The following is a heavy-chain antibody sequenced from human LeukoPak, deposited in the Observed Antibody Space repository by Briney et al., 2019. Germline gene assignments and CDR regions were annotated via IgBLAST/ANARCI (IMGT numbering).Heavy chain of an antibody. J-gene: IGHJ3*02. Sequence: GGSLRLSCAASGFTFSSYGMHWVRQAPGKGLEWVAVISYDGSNKYYADSVKGRFTISRDNSRNTLYLQMNSLRAEDTAVYYCARDLNSGYDLHAFDIWGQGTMVTVSS. D-gene: IGHD5-12*01. CDR1: GFTFSSYG. CDR2: ISYDGSNK. V-gene: IGHV3-30*03. CDR3: ARDLNSGYDLHAFDI.